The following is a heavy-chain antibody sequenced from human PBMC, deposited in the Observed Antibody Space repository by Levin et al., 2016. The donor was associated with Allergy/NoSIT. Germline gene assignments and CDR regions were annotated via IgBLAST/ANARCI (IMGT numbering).Heavy chain of an antibody. Sequence: SETLSLTCAVSGGSISSSNWWSWVRQPPGKGLEWIGEIYHSGSTNYNPSLKSRVTISVDKSKNQFSLKLSSVTAADTAVYYCASSRDSRVFGFDPWGQGTLVTVSS. D-gene: IGHD6-13*01. CDR1: GGSISSSNW. V-gene: IGHV4-4*02. CDR2: IYHSGST. CDR3: ASSRDSRVFGFDP. J-gene: IGHJ5*02.